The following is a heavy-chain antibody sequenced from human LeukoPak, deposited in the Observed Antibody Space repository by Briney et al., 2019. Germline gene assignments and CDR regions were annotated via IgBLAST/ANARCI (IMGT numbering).Heavy chain of an antibody. CDR2: IFHNGDT. CDR3: ARESFAWAFDI. J-gene: IGHJ3*02. V-gene: IGHV4-30-2*01. CDR1: GGSFSWGGSY. Sequence: SETLSLTCTISGGSFSWGGSYWSWIRQPPGKGLEWLGYIFHNGDTYYNSSLKSRVSLSVDKANKKFSLRLTSVTAADTAVYFCARESFAWAFDIWGQGTMVTVSS.